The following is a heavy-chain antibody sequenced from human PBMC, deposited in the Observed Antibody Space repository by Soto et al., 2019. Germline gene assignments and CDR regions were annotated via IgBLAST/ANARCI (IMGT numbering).Heavy chain of an antibody. CDR3: AREGADCSSTSCYAAEIYMDV. J-gene: IGHJ6*03. CDR2: INAGNGNT. V-gene: IGHV1-3*01. Sequence: ASVKVSCKASGYTFTSYAMHWVRQAPGQRLEWMAWINAGNGNTKYSQKFQGRVTITRDTSASTAYMELSSLRSEDTAVYYCAREGADCSSTSCYAAEIYMDVWGKGTTVTVSS. CDR1: GYTFTSYA. D-gene: IGHD2-2*01.